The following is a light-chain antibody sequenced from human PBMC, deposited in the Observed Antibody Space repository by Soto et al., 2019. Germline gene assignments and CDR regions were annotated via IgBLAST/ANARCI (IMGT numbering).Light chain of an antibody. V-gene: IGLV2-14*01. CDR3: NSYTSSSTRV. Sequence: QSALTQPASVSGSPGQSITISCTGTSSDVGGYNYVSWYQQHPGKAPKLLIYEVNNRPSGVSNRFSGSKSGNTASLTISGLQAEDEADYYCNSYTSSSTRVVGGGTKLTGL. CDR2: EVN. CDR1: SSDVGGYNY. J-gene: IGLJ2*01.